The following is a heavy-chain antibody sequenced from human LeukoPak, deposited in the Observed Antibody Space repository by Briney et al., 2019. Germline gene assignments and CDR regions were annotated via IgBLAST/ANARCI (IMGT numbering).Heavy chain of an antibody. CDR2: IYYSGST. J-gene: IGHJ3*01. D-gene: IGHD3-22*01. Sequence: SETLSLTCAVSGGSISSTSYYWARIRQPPGKGLEWIGTIYYSGSTYHNPSLKSRVTMSVDTSRNQFSLKLSSVDAADTAVYYCAKAGVRYFDSSGLYAFGFWGQGTTVTVSS. V-gene: IGHV4-39*01. CDR3: AKAGVRYFDSSGLYAFGF. CDR1: GGSISSTSYY.